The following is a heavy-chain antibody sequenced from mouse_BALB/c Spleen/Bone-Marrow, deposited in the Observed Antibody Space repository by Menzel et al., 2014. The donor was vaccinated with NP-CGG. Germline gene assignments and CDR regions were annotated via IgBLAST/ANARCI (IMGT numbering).Heavy chain of an antibody. Sequence: HVQLVESGAELARPGASVKMSCKASGYTFTSYTMHWVKQRPGQGLEWIGYINPSSGYTNYNQKFKDKATLTADKSSSAAYLQLSSRPSKDSAAYYCARESYCNYAHWGQATLLTVSA. V-gene: IGHV1-4*01. D-gene: IGHD2-1*01. CDR1: GYTFTSYT. CDR2: INPSSGYT. CDR3: ARESYCNYAH. J-gene: IGHJ3*01.